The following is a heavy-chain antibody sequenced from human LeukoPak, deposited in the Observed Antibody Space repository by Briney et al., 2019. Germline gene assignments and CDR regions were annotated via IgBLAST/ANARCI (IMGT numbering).Heavy chain of an antibody. CDR3: AKDTRRGSGMKDGFEF. V-gene: IGHV3-23*01. CDR1: GFTFFDYA. D-gene: IGHD3-10*01. J-gene: IGHJ3*01. CDR2: LSGGGDKS. Sequence: TGGSLRLSCAASGFTFFDYAMTWVRQAPGKGLEWVSALSGGGDKSFYADPVKGRFTISRDNSKNMLFLQMNSLRAEDTAVYFCAKDTRRGSGMKDGFEFWGHGAMDTVSP.